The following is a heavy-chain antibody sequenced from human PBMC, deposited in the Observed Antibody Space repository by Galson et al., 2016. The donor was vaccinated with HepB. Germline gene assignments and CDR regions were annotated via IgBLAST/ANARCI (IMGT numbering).Heavy chain of an antibody. CDR2: MKKDGSGE. V-gene: IGHV3-7*03. D-gene: IGHD6-19*01. CDR1: GFSISNSW. J-gene: IGHJ4*02. Sequence: LRLSCAASGFSISNSWMGWVRQAPGKGLEWVAYMKKDGSGEYYVDSVKGRFTMSRDNAKNSLYLQLNSLRADDTAVYYCARDPGGDSGWYYFDSWGQGTLVTVSS. CDR3: ARDPGGDSGWYYFDS.